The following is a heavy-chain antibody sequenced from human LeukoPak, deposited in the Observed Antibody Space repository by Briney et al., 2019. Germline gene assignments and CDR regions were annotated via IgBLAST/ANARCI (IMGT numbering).Heavy chain of an antibody. J-gene: IGHJ4*02. CDR2: ISYSGST. V-gene: IGHV4-39*01. CDR1: GGSISSSNYF. D-gene: IGHD3-22*01. CDR3: ARLGSSGYSPLGY. Sequence: SETLSLTCTVSGGSISSSNYFWGWIRQPPGKGLDWIGGISYSGSTYYNPSLKSRVAISVDTSKNQFSLKLSSVTAADTAVYYCARLGSSGYSPLGYWGQGTLVTVSS.